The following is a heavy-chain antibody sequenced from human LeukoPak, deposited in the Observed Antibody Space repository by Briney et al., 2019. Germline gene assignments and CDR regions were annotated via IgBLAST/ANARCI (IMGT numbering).Heavy chain of an antibody. CDR2: VYYTGST. Sequence: SQTLSLTCTVSGGSVTSGGYYWSWIRQHPGKGLEWIGYVYYTGSTYYNPSLKSRVTISPDTSKNQFSLKVSSVTAADTAVYYCARISAGRYGMDVWGQGTTVTVSS. V-gene: IGHV4-31*03. CDR3: ARISAGRYGMDV. J-gene: IGHJ6*02. CDR1: GGSVTSGGYY. D-gene: IGHD6-6*01.